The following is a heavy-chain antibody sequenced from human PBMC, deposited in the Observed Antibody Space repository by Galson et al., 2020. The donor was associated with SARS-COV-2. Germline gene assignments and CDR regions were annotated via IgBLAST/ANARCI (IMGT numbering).Heavy chain of an antibody. CDR1: GYSFTSYW. CDR2: IDPSDSYT. D-gene: IGHD3-22*01. V-gene: IGHV5-10-1*01. CDR3: TRQNGGPVIVGHSDY. Sequence: GESLKISCKGSGYSFTSYWITWVRQVPGKGLEWMGRIDPSDSYTNYSPSFQGHVTISTDKSISTAYLQWSSLKASDTAMYYCTRQNGGPVIVGHSDYWGQGTLVTVSS. J-gene: IGHJ4*02.